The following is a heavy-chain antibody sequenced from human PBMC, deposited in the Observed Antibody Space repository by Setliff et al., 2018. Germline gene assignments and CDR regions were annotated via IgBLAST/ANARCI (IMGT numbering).Heavy chain of an antibody. CDR3: AGDKPLQHNYNFWSGYCPY. V-gene: IGHV3-33*01. J-gene: IGHJ4*02. CDR1: GFSFSSYG. Sequence: GGSLRLSCAASGFSFSSYGMHWVRQAPGKGLEWVAVIWNDATKKYYADSVKGRFTISRDNSKNTLYLQMNSLRPEDTAVYYCAGDKPLQHNYNFWSGYCPYWGQGTLVTVSS. D-gene: IGHD3-3*01. CDR2: IWNDATKK.